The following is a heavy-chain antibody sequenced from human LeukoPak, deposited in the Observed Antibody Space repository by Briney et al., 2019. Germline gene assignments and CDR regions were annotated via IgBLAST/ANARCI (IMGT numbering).Heavy chain of an antibody. CDR2: ISSSGSTI. CDR3: ATDYYGSGSYLYYFDY. J-gene: IGHJ4*02. Sequence: GGSLRLSCAASGFTFSSYEMNWVRQAPGKGLEWVSYISSSGSTIYYADSVKGRFTISRDNAKNSLYLQMNSLRAEDTAVYYCATDYYGSGSYLYYFDYWGQGTLVTVSS. D-gene: IGHD3-10*01. CDR1: GFTFSSYE. V-gene: IGHV3-48*03.